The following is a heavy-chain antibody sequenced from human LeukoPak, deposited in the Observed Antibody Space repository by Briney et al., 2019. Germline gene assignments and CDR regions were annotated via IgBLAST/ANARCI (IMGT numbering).Heavy chain of an antibody. CDR3: ATGDLFRYSDDLFEPYYFDY. D-gene: IGHD5-18*01. J-gene: IGHJ4*02. CDR1: GGSISSGGFY. V-gene: IGHV4-30-2*01. CDR2: IYQSGST. Sequence: SQTLSPTCTVSGGSISSGGFYWSWIRQPPGKGLEWIGYIYQSGSTYYNPSLRSRVTILVDMSKNKLSLKLSSVTAADTAVYYCATGDLFRYSDDLFEPYYFDYWGRGTLVTVSS.